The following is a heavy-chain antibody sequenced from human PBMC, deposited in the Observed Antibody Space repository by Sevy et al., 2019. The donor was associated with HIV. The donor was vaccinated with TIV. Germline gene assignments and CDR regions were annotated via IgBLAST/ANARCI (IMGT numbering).Heavy chain of an antibody. Sequence: GGSLRLSCAASGFTFSSFAMTWVRQAPGKGLEWVSGISGSGDNTYYADSVKGRFTISRDNSKNTLYLQMNGLRAEDTAVYYCAKGITMRLLVLDAIDIWGQGTMVTVSS. CDR1: GFTFSSFA. D-gene: IGHD2-8*02. CDR2: ISGSGDNT. CDR3: AKGITMRLLVLDAIDI. J-gene: IGHJ3*02. V-gene: IGHV3-23*01.